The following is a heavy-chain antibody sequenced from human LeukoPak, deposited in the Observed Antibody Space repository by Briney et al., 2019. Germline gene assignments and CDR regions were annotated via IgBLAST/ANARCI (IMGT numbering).Heavy chain of an antibody. V-gene: IGHV3-23*01. D-gene: IGHD3-22*01. CDR2: ISDSGGST. CDR1: GFTFSSYA. CDR3: ATTYYYDSSGY. Sequence: GGSLRLSCAASGFTFSSYAMSWVRQAPGKGLEWVSAISDSGGSTYYADSAKGRFTISRDNFKNTLYLQMNSLRAEDTAVYYCATTYYYDSSGYWGQGTLVTVSS. J-gene: IGHJ4*02.